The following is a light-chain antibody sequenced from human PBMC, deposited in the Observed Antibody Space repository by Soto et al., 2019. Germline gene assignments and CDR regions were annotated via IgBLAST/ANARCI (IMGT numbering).Light chain of an antibody. CDR1: QSISSW. CDR3: QQYNSYSLT. CDR2: DAS. J-gene: IGKJ4*01. V-gene: IGKV1-5*01. Sequence: DIQMTQSPSTLSASVGDRVTITCRASQSISSWLAWYQQKPGKAPKLLIYDASSLESGVPSRFSGSGSGAEFTLTISSLQPDDFATYYCQQYNSYSLTFGGGTKVEIK.